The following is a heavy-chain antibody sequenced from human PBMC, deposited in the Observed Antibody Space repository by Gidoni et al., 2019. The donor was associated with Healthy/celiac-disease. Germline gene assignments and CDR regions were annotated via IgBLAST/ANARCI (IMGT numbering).Heavy chain of an antibody. V-gene: IGHV5-51*01. D-gene: IGHD3-22*01. CDR1: GYSFTSYW. Sequence: EVQLVQSGAEVKKPGESLKISCKGSGYSFTSYWIGWGRQMPGKGLEWMGIIYPGDSETRYSPSFQGQVTIAADKSISTAYLQWSSLKASDTAMYYCARRGYYYDSSGYYLDHDAFDIWGQGTMVTVSS. CDR3: ARRGYYYDSSGYYLDHDAFDI. CDR2: IYPGDSET. J-gene: IGHJ3*02.